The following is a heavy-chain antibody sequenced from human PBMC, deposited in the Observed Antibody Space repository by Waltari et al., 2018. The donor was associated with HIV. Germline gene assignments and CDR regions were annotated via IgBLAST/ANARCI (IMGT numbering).Heavy chain of an antibody. CDR1: GYTFTNYA. CDR2: RHVGNCAT. Sequence: QVQLVQSGAEVKKPGASVKVPCEASGYTFTNYAIHWVRQAPGQSLGWMGWRHVGNCATKSSPKVQGRFPITRDTSASTTYMDLSSLRSEDTALYYCVANPDEGRFDPWGRGTLVTVSS. J-gene: IGHJ5*02. CDR3: VANPDEGRFDP. V-gene: IGHV1-3*01.